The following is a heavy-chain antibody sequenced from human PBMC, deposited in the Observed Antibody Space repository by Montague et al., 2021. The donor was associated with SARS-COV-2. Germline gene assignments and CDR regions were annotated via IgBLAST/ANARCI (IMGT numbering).Heavy chain of an antibody. CDR1: GFTFSSYA. CDR3: AKGGERITMIVVVITLADFDY. D-gene: IGHD3-22*01. CDR2: ISDSGGST. J-gene: IGHJ4*03. V-gene: IGHV3-23*01. Sequence: SLRLSCAASGFTFSSYAMSWVRQAPGKGLEWVSGISDSGGSTYYADSVKGRFTISRDTSKNTLYLQMNSLRADNTAVYYCAKGGERITMIVVVITLADFDYWGQGTVVTVSS.